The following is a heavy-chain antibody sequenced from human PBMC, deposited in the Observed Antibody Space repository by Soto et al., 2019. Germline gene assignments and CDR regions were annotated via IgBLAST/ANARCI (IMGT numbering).Heavy chain of an antibody. Sequence: PSETLSLTCAVYGGSFSGYYWSWIRQPPGKGLEWIGEINHSGSTNYNPSLKSRVTISVDTSKNQFSLKLSSVTAADTAVYYCARHTYLHRSSTSCPSDYWGQGTRVTVDS. CDR1: GGSFSGYY. V-gene: IGHV4-34*01. D-gene: IGHD2-2*01. CDR2: INHSGST. J-gene: IGHJ4*02. CDR3: ARHTYLHRSSTSCPSDY.